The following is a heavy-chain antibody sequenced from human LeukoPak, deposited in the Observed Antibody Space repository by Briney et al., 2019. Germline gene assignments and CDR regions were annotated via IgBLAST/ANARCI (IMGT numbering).Heavy chain of an antibody. V-gene: IGHV1-46*01. CDR1: GYTFTSYY. D-gene: IGHD4-17*01. Sequence: ASVKVSCKASGYTFTSYYMHWVRQAPGQGLEWMGIINPSGGSTSYAQKFQGRVTMTRDTSTSTVYMELRSLRSDDTAVYYCARSGPQYGDPREVRFDPWGQGTLVTASS. CDR3: ARSGPQYGDPREVRFDP. J-gene: IGHJ5*02. CDR2: INPSGGST.